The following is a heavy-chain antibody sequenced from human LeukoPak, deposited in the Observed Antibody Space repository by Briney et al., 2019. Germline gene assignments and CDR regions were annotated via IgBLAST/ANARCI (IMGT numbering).Heavy chain of an antibody. J-gene: IGHJ4*02. CDR2: ISGDGVST. V-gene: IGHV3-43*02. CDR1: GLPIADFA. Sequence: GGSLRLSCVASGLPIADFAMHWVRQAPGKGLEWVSLISGDGVSTFYADSVKGRFSIPGDNSKNSLSLEMNSLRTEDTAMYYCARESGKFDYWGQGTLVAVSS. CDR3: ARESGKFDY.